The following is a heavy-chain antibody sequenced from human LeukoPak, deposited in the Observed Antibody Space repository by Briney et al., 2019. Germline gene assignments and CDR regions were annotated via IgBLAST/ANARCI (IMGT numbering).Heavy chain of an antibody. CDR2: ISSNGGNT. Sequence: GGSLILSCSASGFTFSSYAIHWVRQAPGKGLEYVSGISSNGGNTYNANSLKGRITISRDNSKNTVDLQMSSLRTEDTAVYFCVKRTGLYFDYWGQGTLVTVSS. J-gene: IGHJ4*02. V-gene: IGHV3-64D*09. CDR1: GFTFSSYA. D-gene: IGHD7-27*01. CDR3: VKRTGLYFDY.